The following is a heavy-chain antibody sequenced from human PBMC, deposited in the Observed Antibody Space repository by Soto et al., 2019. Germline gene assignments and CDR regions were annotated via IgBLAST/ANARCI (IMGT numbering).Heavy chain of an antibody. Sequence: SETLSLTCTVSGDSIGTTHSYWAWIRQSPGKGLEWIGNIHYSGSTYYMPSLRSRVTLSVDTSKNQFSLRLTSVTAEDTAVYYCARHEGDGNVWPLDYWGQGILVTVSS. V-gene: IGHV4-39*01. CDR1: GDSIGTTHSY. CDR3: ARHEGDGNVWPLDY. D-gene: IGHD2-15*01. CDR2: IHYSGST. J-gene: IGHJ4*02.